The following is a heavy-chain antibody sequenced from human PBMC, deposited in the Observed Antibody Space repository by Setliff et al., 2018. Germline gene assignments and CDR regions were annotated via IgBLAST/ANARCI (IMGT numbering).Heavy chain of an antibody. CDR3: AISTIFGVVSPTPDAFDI. D-gene: IGHD3-3*01. CDR1: GGTFRIYT. CDR2: IIPIFGTA. V-gene: IGHV1-69*08. Sequence: SVKVSCKASGGTFRIYTISWVRQAPGQGLEWMGRIIPIFGTANYAQKFQGRVTITADKSTSTAYMELSSLRSEDTAVYYCAISTIFGVVSPTPDAFDIWGQGTMVTVS. J-gene: IGHJ3*02.